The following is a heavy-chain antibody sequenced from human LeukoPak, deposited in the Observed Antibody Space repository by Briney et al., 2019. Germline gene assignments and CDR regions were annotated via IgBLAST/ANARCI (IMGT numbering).Heavy chain of an antibody. CDR1: GYTFTSYD. J-gene: IGHJ6*03. CDR3: ARGLGWDRLLYPYYYYYYMDV. V-gene: IGHV1-8*01. Sequence: ASVKVSCKASGYTFTSYDINWVRQATGQGLEWMGWMNPNSGNTGYAQKFQGRVTMTRNTSISTAYMELSSLRSEDTAVYYCARGLGWDRLLYPYYYYYYMDVWGKGTTVTVSS. D-gene: IGHD2-2*02. CDR2: MNPNSGNT.